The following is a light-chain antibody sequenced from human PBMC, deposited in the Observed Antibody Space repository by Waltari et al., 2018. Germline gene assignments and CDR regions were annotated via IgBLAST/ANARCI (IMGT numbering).Light chain of an antibody. CDR1: QRISSW. CDR2: KAS. Sequence: DIPMTQSPSTLSASVGDRVPITCQDTQRISSWLAWYQKRPGKAPKLLIYKASTVETGVPSRFSGKGAETEFTLTYSSLRSEDLATDYCQQYNSLWTFGQGTKVEFK. V-gene: IGKV1-5*03. J-gene: IGKJ1*01. CDR3: QQYNSLWT.